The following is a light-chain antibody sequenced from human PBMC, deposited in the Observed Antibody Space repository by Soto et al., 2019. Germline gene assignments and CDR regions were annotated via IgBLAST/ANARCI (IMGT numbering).Light chain of an antibody. Sequence: QSVLTQPASVSGSPGQSITISCTGTSSDVGGYIYVSWYQQHPGKAPKLMIYDVTSRPSGVSYRFSGSKSGNTASLTISGLQAEDEADYYCSSHTTSSSYVSGTGTKGTVL. CDR2: DVT. CDR3: SSHTTSSSYV. CDR1: SSDVGGYIY. J-gene: IGLJ1*01. V-gene: IGLV2-14*01.